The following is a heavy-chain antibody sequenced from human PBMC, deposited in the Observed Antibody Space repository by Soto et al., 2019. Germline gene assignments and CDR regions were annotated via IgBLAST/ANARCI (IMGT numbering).Heavy chain of an antibody. J-gene: IGHJ4*02. D-gene: IGHD6-19*01. V-gene: IGHV3-30*18. CDR3: AKDTIAVAPTFDY. CDR1: GFTISSYG. CDR2: ISYDGSNK. Sequence: QVQLVESGGGVVQPGRSLRLSCAASGFTISSYGMHWVRQAPGKGLEWVAVISYDGSNKYYADSVKGRFTISRDNSKNTLYLQMNSLRAEDTAVYYCAKDTIAVAPTFDYWGQGTLVTVSS.